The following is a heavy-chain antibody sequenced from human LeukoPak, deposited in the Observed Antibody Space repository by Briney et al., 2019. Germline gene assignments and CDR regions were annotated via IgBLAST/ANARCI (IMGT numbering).Heavy chain of an antibody. Sequence: SETLSLTCTVSGGSISSSSYYWGWIRQPPGKGLEWIGSIYYSGSTYYNPSLKSRVTISVDTSKNQFSLKLSSVTAADTAVYYCARHEIGIAVAGVFDYRGQGTLVTASS. V-gene: IGHV4-39*01. CDR1: GGSISSSSYY. J-gene: IGHJ4*02. CDR2: IYYSGST. D-gene: IGHD6-19*01. CDR3: ARHEIGIAVAGVFDY.